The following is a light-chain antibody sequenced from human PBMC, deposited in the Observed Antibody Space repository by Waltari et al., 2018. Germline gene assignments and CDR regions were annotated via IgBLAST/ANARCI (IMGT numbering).Light chain of an antibody. V-gene: IGKV3-15*01. CDR3: QQYNQWPLYT. Sequence: EIVVTQSPATLSVSPGERATLSCRGSQSVSSNLAWYQQKPGQAPRLLIYAASTRATGIPARFSGSGSGTEFTITISSLQSEDFAVYYCQQYNQWPLYTFGQGTRLE. CDR2: AAS. CDR1: QSVSSN. J-gene: IGKJ2*01.